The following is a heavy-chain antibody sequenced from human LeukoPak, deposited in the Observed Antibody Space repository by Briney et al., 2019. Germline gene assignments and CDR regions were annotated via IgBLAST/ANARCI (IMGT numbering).Heavy chain of an antibody. J-gene: IGHJ4*02. CDR3: VLYGLGSPH. CDR1: GFSFSIYY. Sequence: PGGSLRLCCAASGFSFSIYYMHWVRQAPGKGLVWVSRINSDGTATVYADSVRGRFTISRDNAKNTLYLQMNSLRAEDTAVYYCVLYGLGSPHWGQGTLVTVSS. V-gene: IGHV3-74*01. CDR2: INSDGTAT. D-gene: IGHD3-10*01.